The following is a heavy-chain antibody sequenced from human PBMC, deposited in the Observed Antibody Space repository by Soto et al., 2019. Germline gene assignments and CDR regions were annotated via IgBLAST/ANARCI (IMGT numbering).Heavy chain of an antibody. D-gene: IGHD6-19*01. CDR3: AKGGYSSGWYNWFDP. J-gene: IGHJ5*02. CDR1: GFTFSSYA. Sequence: GGSLRLSCAASGFTFSSYAMSWVRQAPGKGLEWVSAISGSGGSTYYADSVKGRFTISRDNSKNTLYLQMNSLRAEDTAVYYCAKGGYSSGWYNWFDPWGQGTLVTSPQ. CDR2: ISGSGGST. V-gene: IGHV3-23*01.